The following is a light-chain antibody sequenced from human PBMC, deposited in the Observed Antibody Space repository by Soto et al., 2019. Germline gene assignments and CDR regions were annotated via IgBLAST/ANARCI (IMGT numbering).Light chain of an antibody. CDR2: DAS. V-gene: IGKV1-33*01. Sequence: DIQMTQSPSSLSASVGDRVTITCQASQDISDSLNWYQQKPGKAPNLLIYDASNLEIGVPSRFSGSGSGTDFTFTIKGMQAAAFATYYSHQYTQPPLSFGGGSKGDTK. CDR1: QDISDS. CDR3: HQYTQPPLS. J-gene: IGKJ4*01.